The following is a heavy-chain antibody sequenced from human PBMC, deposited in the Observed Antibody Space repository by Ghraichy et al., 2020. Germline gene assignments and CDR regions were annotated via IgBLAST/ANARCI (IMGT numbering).Heavy chain of an antibody. D-gene: IGHD1-26*01. J-gene: IGHJ6*02. CDR2: INGYNGNT. Sequence: ASVKVSCKASGYTFTSYGISWVRQAPGQGLECMGWINGYNGNTNYAQNLQGRVTMTTDTSTSTAYMELRSLRSDDTAVYYCARDSYTGSSGVYGMDVWGQGTTVTVS. CDR1: GYTFTSYG. CDR3: ARDSYTGSSGVYGMDV. V-gene: IGHV1-18*01.